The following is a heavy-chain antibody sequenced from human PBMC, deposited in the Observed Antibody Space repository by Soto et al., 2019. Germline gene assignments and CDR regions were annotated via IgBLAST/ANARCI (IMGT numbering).Heavy chain of an antibody. V-gene: IGHV3-48*03. CDR1: GFTFRNFE. Sequence: GGSLRLSCAASGFTFRNFEMNWVRQAPGKGLEWVSYIDATSNIIYYTDSVKGRFTISRDNSKNSLFLQMNSLRAEDTAVYYCARDRWHANRYPGAFDIWGRGTMVTVS. D-gene: IGHD1-20*01. CDR2: IDATSNII. CDR3: ARDRWHANRYPGAFDI. J-gene: IGHJ3*02.